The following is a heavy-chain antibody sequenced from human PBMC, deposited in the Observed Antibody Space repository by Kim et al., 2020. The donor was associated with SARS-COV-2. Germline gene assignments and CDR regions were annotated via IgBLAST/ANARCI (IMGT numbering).Heavy chain of an antibody. D-gene: IGHD3-10*01. J-gene: IGHJ4*02. V-gene: IGHV3-30*07. CDR3: ARDEQGYYYGSGSYYRF. Sequence: VKGRCTTSRDNSKNTLYLQMNSLRAEDTAVYYCARDEQGYYYGSGSYYRFWGQGTLVTVSS.